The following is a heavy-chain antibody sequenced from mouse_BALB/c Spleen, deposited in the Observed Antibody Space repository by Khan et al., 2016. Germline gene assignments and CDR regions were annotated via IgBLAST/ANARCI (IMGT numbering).Heavy chain of an antibody. Sequence: QIQLVQSGPELKKPGETVKISCKASGYTFTNYGMNWVKQAPGKGLKWMGWINTYTGEPTYADDFKGRFAFSLETSASTAYLQINNLKNEDTATYFCARGKYDGVAYWCQGTLVTVSA. J-gene: IGHJ3*01. D-gene: IGHD2-14*01. CDR3: ARGKYDGVAY. CDR2: INTYTGEP. CDR1: GYTFTNYG. V-gene: IGHV9-3-1*01.